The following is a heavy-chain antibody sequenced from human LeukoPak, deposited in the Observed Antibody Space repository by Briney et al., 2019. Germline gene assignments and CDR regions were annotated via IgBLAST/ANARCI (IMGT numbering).Heavy chain of an antibody. CDR3: AKHLFGSPRFAP. J-gene: IGHJ5*02. V-gene: IGHV4-59*08. CDR2: IYQSGAT. CDR1: GGSISNYY. D-gene: IGHD3-10*01. Sequence: SETLSLTCIVSGGSISNYYWSWFRQPPGKGLEWIGYIYQSGATSYNPSLRSRVTISIDMSKNQISLKLGSVTAADTAVYYCAKHLFGSPRFAPGAQGTLVTVPS.